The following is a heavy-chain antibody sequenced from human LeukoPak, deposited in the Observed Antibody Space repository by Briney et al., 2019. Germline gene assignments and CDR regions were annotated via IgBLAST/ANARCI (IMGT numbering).Heavy chain of an antibody. V-gene: IGHV4-59*08. J-gene: IGHJ3*02. Sequence: PSETLSLTCTVSGGSIRGYSWSWIRQPPGKGLEWIGYIYYSGSTNYNPSLKSRVIISVDTSKNQFSLKLTSVTAADTAIYYCARRNDFDIWGQGTMVTVSS. CDR2: IYYSGST. CDR1: GGSIRGYS. CDR3: ARRNDFDI.